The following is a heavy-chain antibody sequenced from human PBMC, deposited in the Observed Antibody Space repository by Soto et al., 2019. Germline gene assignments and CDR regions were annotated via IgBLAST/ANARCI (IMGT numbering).Heavy chain of an antibody. CDR3: ARGYSGYEPRYYFDY. D-gene: IGHD5-12*01. CDR1: GGSISSGGYY. V-gene: IGHV4-31*03. Sequence: SETLSLTCTVSGGSISSGGYYWSWIRQHPGKGLEWIGYIYYSGSTYYNPSLKSRVTISVDTSKNQFSLKLSSVTAADTAVYYCARGYSGYEPRYYFDYWGQGTLVTVSS. J-gene: IGHJ4*02. CDR2: IYYSGST.